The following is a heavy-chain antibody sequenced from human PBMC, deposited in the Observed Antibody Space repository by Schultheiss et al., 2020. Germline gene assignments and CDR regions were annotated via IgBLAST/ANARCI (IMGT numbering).Heavy chain of an antibody. D-gene: IGHD4-11*01. CDR3: ARRATVSYYGLDV. J-gene: IGHJ6*02. CDR2: INSDGSST. Sequence: GESLKISCAASGFTFSSYWMHWVRQAPGKGLVWVSRINSDGSSTSYADSVKGRFTISRDNSKNTLNLQVNSLRPEDTAVYYCARRATVSYYGLDVWGHGTTVTVSS. CDR1: GFTFSSYW. V-gene: IGHV3-74*01.